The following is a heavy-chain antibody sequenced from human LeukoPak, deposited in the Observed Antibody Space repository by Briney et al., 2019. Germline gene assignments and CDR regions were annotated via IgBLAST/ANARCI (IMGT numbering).Heavy chain of an antibody. D-gene: IGHD3-9*01. CDR2: INPSGGST. CDR3: ARVRQKYYDILTFDY. J-gene: IGHJ4*02. CDR1: GYTFTSYA. Sequence: ASVKVSCKASGYTFTSYAMHWVRQAPGQGLEWMGIINPSGGSTSYAQKFQGRVTMTRDTSTSTVYMELSSLRSEDTAVYYCARVRQKYYDILTFDYWGQGTLVTVSS. V-gene: IGHV1-46*01.